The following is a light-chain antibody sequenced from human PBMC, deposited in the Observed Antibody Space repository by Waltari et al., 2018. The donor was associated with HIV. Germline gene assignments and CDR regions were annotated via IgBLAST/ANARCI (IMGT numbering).Light chain of an antibody. CDR1: QNITTF. J-gene: IGKJ2*01. V-gene: IGKV1-39*01. Sequence: DIQMTQSPSPLSASLGGRVTIACRASQNITTFLNWYQQQPGRAPELLIYTTSNLQSGVPSRFRGSGSGTNFVLTITNVQPEDLATYSCQQSYRIPYTFGQGTKVHI. CDR3: QQSYRIPYT. CDR2: TTS.